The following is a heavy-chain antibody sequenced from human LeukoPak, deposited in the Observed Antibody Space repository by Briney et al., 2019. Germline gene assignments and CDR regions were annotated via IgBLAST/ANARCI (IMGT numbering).Heavy chain of an antibody. CDR3: AMQVGIYGDYNYWFDP. CDR2: VDYSGST. D-gene: IGHD4-17*01. V-gene: IGHV4-59*08. Sequence: PSETLSLTCTVSGAPLNNYYWNWVRQPPGKELEWIGNVDYSGSTRYNPSLKSRATMSLDSSKNQFSLRLTSVTAADMAVYYCAMQVGIYGDYNYWFDPWGQGARVTVSS. J-gene: IGHJ5*02. CDR1: GAPLNNYY.